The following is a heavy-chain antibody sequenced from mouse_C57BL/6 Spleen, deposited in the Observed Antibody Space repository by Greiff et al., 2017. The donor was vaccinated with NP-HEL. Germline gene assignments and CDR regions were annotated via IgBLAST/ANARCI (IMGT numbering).Heavy chain of an antibody. D-gene: IGHD1-1*01. V-gene: IGHV2-4*01. CDR2: IWSGGST. Sequence: QVQLKESGPGLVQPSQSLSITCTVSGFSLTSYGVHWVRQPPGKGLEWLGVIWSGGSTDYNAAFISRLSISKDNSKSQVFFKMNSLQADDTAIYYCAKGGYGSRPFYFDYWGQGTTLTVSS. CDR1: GFSLTSYG. J-gene: IGHJ2*01. CDR3: AKGGYGSRPFYFDY.